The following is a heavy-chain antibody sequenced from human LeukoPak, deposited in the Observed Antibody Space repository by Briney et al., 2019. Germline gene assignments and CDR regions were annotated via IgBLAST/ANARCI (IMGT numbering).Heavy chain of an antibody. J-gene: IGHJ4*02. CDR2: IIPILGIA. CDR3: ARVVARQFDY. D-gene: IGHD2-15*01. Sequence: ASVKVSCKASGGTFSSYAISWVRQAPGQGPEWMGRIIPILGIANYAQKFQGRVTITADKSTSTAYMELSSLRSEDTAVYYCARVVARQFDYWGQGTLVTVSS. V-gene: IGHV1-69*04. CDR1: GGTFSSYA.